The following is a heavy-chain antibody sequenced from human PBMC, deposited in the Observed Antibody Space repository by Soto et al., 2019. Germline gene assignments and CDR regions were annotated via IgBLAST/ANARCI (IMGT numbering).Heavy chain of an antibody. CDR2: IKTKPNNYAT. Sequence: EVQLVEAGGGLVQPGGSLKLACAVSGFTFSDSALHCVRQASGNGLEWVGRIKTKPNNYATAYGASVQGRFSISRDDSKSTAYLQMNSLKTADTALYYCTSSPDADCGAGSCRNWFDPWGQGILVTVSS. V-gene: IGHV3-73*01. D-gene: IGHD2-15*01. CDR3: TSSPDADCGAGSCRNWFDP. J-gene: IGHJ5*02. CDR1: GFTFSDSA.